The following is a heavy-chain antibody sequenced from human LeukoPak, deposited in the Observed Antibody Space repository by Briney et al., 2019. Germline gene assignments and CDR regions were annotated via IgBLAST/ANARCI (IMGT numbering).Heavy chain of an antibody. J-gene: IGHJ4*02. CDR3: ARDPMVKARIAVAGTRGDY. CDR1: GYTFTSYG. D-gene: IGHD6-19*01. CDR2: ISAYNGNT. Sequence: GASVKVSCKASGYTFTSYGISWVRQAPGQGLEWMGWISAYNGNTNCAQKLQGRVTMTTDTSTSTAYMELRSLRSDDTAVYYCARDPMVKARIAVAGTRGDYWGQGTLVTVSS. V-gene: IGHV1-18*01.